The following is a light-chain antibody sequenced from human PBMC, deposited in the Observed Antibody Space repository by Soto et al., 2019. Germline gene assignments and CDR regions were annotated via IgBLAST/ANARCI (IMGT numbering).Light chain of an antibody. CDR1: QSIGPY. CDR2: DAV. V-gene: IGKV3-11*01. Sequence: EIVLTQSPDTLSLSPGERATLSCRASQSIGPYLAWYQQKPGQSPRLLVYDAVNRAAGAPDRFSGSGSGTDSTLPISSLEPEDSAVYLCQQRSDWTPLPFGGGTKVEI. J-gene: IGKJ4*01. CDR3: QQRSDWTPLP.